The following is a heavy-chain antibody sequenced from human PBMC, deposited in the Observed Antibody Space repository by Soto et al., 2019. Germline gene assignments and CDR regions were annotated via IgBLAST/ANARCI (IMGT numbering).Heavy chain of an antibody. J-gene: IGHJ5*02. CDR2: ISSSSSTI. V-gene: IGHV3-48*02. Sequence: EVQLVESGGGLVQPGGSLRLSCAASGFTLSSYSMNWVRQAPGKGLEWVSYISSSSSTIYYADSVKGRFTISRDNAKNSLYLQMNSLRDEDTAVYYCAGERGPLNWFDPWGQGTLVTVSS. CDR3: AGERGPLNWFDP. CDR1: GFTLSSYS.